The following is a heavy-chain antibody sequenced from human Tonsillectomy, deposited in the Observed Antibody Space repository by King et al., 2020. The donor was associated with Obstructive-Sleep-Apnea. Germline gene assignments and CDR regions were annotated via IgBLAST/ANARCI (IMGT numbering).Heavy chain of an antibody. Sequence: VQLVESGGGLVQPGGSLRVSCAASGFTFSNYAMIWVRQAPGKGLEWVSGIGSSAGSTYSTYYADSVKGRFTISRDNSKNTLYLQMNRLRAEDTAIYYCARGIAAAGDYWGQGTLVTVSS. D-gene: IGHD6-13*01. CDR1: GFTFSNYA. J-gene: IGHJ4*02. V-gene: IGHV3-23*04. CDR3: ARGIAAAGDY. CDR2: IGSSAGSTYST.